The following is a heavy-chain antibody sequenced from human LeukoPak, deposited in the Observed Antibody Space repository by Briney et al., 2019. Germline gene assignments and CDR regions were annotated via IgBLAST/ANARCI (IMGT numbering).Heavy chain of an antibody. D-gene: IGHD4-17*01. V-gene: IGHV5-51*01. J-gene: IGHJ4*02. CDR2: IYPGDSDT. CDR3: ATSYGDYFDY. CDR1: GYSFSSSW. Sequence: GESLKISCKASGYSFSSSWIAWARQMPGKGLEWMGIIYPGDSDTTYSPSFQGQVIISTDRSISTAYLQWSSLKASDTAMYYCATSYGDYFDYWGQGTLVTVSS.